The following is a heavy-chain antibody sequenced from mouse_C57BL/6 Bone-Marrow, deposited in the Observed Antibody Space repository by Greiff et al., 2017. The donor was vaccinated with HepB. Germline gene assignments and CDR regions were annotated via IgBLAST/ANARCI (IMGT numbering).Heavy chain of an antibody. CDR1: GYTFTSYW. V-gene: IGHV1-69*01. Sequence: VQLQQPGAELVMPGASVKLSCKASGYTFTSYWMHWVKQRPGQGLEWIGEIDPSDSYTNYTQKFKGKSTLTVDKSSSTAYMQLSSLTSEDSAVYYCAREDTTVVADFDYWGQDTTLTVSS. D-gene: IGHD1-1*01. J-gene: IGHJ2*01. CDR2: IDPSDSYT. CDR3: AREDTTVVADFDY.